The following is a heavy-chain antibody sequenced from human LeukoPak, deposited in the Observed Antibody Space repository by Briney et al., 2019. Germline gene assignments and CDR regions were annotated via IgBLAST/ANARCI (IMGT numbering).Heavy chain of an antibody. CDR3: ARGPFYDSSGYPSR. D-gene: IGHD3-22*01. V-gene: IGHV4-59*01. J-gene: IGHJ4*02. Sequence: SETLSLTCTVSGGFTSPYKWNWIRQPPGKGLEWIGFVYNSGTTSYNPSLKSRVTISVDASKNQFSLKLSSVTAADTAVYYCARGPFYDSSGYPSRWGQGTLVTVSS. CDR1: GGFTSPYK. CDR2: VYNSGTT.